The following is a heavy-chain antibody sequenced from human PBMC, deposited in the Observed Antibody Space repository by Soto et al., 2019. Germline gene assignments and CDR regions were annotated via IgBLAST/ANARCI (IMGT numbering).Heavy chain of an antibody. J-gene: IGHJ6*02. D-gene: IGHD2-2*01. V-gene: IGHV1-18*01. Sequence: QVQLVQSGAEVKKPGASVKVSCKASHYTFTSYGISWLRQAPGQGPEWMGWISAYNGNTNYAQKLQGRLTMTTDTSTSTAYMELRSLRSDDTAVYYCARDVVVATNTGGMDVWGQGTTVTVSS. CDR2: ISAYNGNT. CDR3: ARDVVVATNTGGMDV. CDR1: HYTFTSYG.